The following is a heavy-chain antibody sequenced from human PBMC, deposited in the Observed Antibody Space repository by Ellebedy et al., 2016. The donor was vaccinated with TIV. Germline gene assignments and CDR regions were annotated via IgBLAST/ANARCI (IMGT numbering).Heavy chain of an antibody. CDR3: AREGGYSYGI. CDR2: IYQSGST. D-gene: IGHD5-18*01. Sequence: MPSETLSLTCAVSGGSISSSNWWSWVRQPPGKGLEWIGEIYQSGSTNYNPSLKSRVTMSVDKSKNQFSLKVSSVTAADTAVYYCAREGGYSYGIWGQGTLVTVSS. CDR1: GGSISSSNW. V-gene: IGHV4-4*02. J-gene: IGHJ4*02.